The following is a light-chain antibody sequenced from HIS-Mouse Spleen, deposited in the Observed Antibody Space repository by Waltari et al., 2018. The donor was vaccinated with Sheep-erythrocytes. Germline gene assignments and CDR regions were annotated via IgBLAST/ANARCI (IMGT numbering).Light chain of an antibody. CDR3: YSTDSSGNHWV. V-gene: IGLV3-10*01. J-gene: IGLJ3*02. Sequence: SYELTQPPSVSVSPGQTARITCSGDALPKKYAYGYQQKSGQAPVLVIYEDSKRPSGIPERFSGSTSGTMATWTISGAQVEDEADYYWYSTDSSGNHWVFGGGTKLTVL. CDR1: ALPKKY. CDR2: EDS.